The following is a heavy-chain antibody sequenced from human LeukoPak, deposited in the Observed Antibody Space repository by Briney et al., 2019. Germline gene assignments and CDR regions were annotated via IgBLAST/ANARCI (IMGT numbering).Heavy chain of an antibody. V-gene: IGHV4-4*07. CDR1: GGSISSYY. CDR2: IYTSGST. Sequence: SETLSLTCTVSGGSISSYYWSWIRQPAGKGLEWIGRIYTSGSTNYNPSLKSRVTMSVDTSKNQFSLKLSSVTAADTAVYYCARDLNSSGYTYYSDYWGQGTLVTVSS. CDR3: ARDLNSSGYTYYSDY. J-gene: IGHJ4*02. D-gene: IGHD3-22*01.